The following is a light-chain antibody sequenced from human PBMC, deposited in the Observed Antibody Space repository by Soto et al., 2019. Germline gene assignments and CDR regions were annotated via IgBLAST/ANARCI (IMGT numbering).Light chain of an antibody. CDR3: QQYNTYPWT. CDR2: DAS. J-gene: IGKJ1*01. CDR1: QSISSW. V-gene: IGKV1-5*01. Sequence: DIQMTQSPSTLSASVGDRVTITCLASQSISSWLAWYQQKPGKAPKLLIYDASSLESGVPSRFSGSGSGTECTLTISSLQPDDVATYYCQQYNTYPWTFGQGTKVDIK.